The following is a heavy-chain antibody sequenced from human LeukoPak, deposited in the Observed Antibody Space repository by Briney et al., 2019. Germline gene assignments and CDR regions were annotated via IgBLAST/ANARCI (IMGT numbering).Heavy chain of an antibody. CDR1: GGSIGSYY. Sequence: PSETLSLTCTVSGGSIGSYYWSWIRQPPGKGLEWIGYIYYSGSTNYNPSLKSRVTISVDTSKNQFSLKLSSVTAADTAVYYCARFRRWEPLDWGQGTLVTVSS. V-gene: IGHV4-59*08. CDR2: IYYSGST. J-gene: IGHJ4*02. D-gene: IGHD1-26*01. CDR3: ARFRRWEPLD.